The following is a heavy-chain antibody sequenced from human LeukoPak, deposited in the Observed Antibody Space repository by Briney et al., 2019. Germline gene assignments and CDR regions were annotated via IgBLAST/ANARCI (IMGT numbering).Heavy chain of an antibody. CDR3: ARDYSNARAFDY. J-gene: IGHJ4*02. V-gene: IGHV1-46*01. CDR1: GYTFTNYF. CDR2: INPSGGST. Sequence: ASVKVSCKASGYTFTNYFIHWVRQAPGQALEWMGIINPSGGSTSYAQKFQGTVTMTRDTSTNTVYMELSSLRSEDTAVYYCARDYSNARAFDYWGQGTLVTVSS. D-gene: IGHD4-11*01.